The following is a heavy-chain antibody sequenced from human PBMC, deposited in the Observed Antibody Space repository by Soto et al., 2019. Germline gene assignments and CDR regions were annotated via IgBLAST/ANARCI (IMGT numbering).Heavy chain of an antibody. V-gene: IGHV4-31*03. D-gene: IGHD4-17*01. CDR3: ASFDHGDSRNWSAP. CDR2: IYFTGTT. J-gene: IGHJ5*02. Sequence: QVQLQESGPGLVKPSQTLSLTCTVSGGSISSGGYSWSWIRQYPGKGLEWIGYIYFTGTTYYSPSIKSRVTISEDTPKTLFPLSLISVPPADTALYCWASFDHGDSRNWSAPGGQETLATFSS. CDR1: GGSISSGGYS.